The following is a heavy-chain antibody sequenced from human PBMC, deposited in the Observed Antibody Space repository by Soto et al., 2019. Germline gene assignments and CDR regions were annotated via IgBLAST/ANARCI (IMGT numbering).Heavy chain of an antibody. Sequence: HPGGSLRLSCAASGFTFSSYGMHWVRQAPGKGLEWVAVIWYDGSNKYYADSVKGRFTISRDNSKNTLYLQMNSLRAEDTAVYYCARIRVGQWRTAPGYYYYYGMDVWGQGTTVTVSS. D-gene: IGHD6-19*01. V-gene: IGHV3-33*01. J-gene: IGHJ6*02. CDR2: IWYDGSNK. CDR3: ARIRVGQWRTAPGYYYYYGMDV. CDR1: GFTFSSYG.